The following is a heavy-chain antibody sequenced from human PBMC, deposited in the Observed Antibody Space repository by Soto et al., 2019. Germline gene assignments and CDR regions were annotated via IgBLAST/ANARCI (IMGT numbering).Heavy chain of an antibody. Sequence: QVQFIQSGAEVKKPGASVRVSCKASGYTFTNYAMHWVRQAPGQSLEWMGWISTGGGDTRYSQKVQGRVSITRETSASTVYMDLSSLRSEDTAVYYCAREVRSAGEDRWGQGTLVSVSS. J-gene: IGHJ5*02. V-gene: IGHV1-3*04. CDR2: ISTGGGDT. D-gene: IGHD6-19*01. CDR3: AREVRSAGEDR. CDR1: GYTFTNYA.